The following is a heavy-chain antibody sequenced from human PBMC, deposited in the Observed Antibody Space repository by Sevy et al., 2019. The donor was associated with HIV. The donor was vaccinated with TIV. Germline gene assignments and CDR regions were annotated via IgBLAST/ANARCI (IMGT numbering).Heavy chain of an antibody. CDR2: IYYSGST. V-gene: IGHV4-39*01. CDR1: GGSISSSSYY. D-gene: IGHD6-6*01. Sequence: SETLSLTCTASGGSISSSSYYWGWIRQPPGKGLEWIGSIYYSGSTYYNPSLKSRVTISVDTSKNQFSLKLSSVTAADTAVYYCARRREYSSPDYWGQGTLVTVSS. CDR3: ARRREYSSPDY. J-gene: IGHJ4*02.